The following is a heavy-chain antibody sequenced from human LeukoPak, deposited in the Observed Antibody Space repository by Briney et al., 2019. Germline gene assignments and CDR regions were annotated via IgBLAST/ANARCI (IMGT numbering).Heavy chain of an antibody. Sequence: PSETLSLTCTVSGGSISSSSYYWGWIRQPPGKGPEWIGSIYYSGSTYYNPSLKSRVTISVDTSKNQFSLKLSSVTAADTAVYYCARVSGPSYCSSTSCYTGWFDPWGQGTLVTVSS. CDR1: GGSISSSSYY. V-gene: IGHV4-39*07. D-gene: IGHD2-2*02. J-gene: IGHJ5*02. CDR2: IYYSGST. CDR3: ARVSGPSYCSSTSCYTGWFDP.